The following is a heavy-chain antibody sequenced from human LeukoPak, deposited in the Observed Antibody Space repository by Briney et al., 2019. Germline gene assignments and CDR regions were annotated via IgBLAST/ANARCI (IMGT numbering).Heavy chain of an antibody. J-gene: IGHJ4*02. CDR2: ISGGGGSA. CDR1: GFSFTSYA. V-gene: IGHV3-23*01. CDR3: AKDRSLSNNWYGRVDY. D-gene: IGHD6-13*01. Sequence: TGGSLRLSCAASGFSFTSYAMSWVRQAPGKGLECVSAISGGGGSAYYADSVKGRFTISRDNSKNTLSLQMNSLRAEDTAVYYCAKDRSLSNNWYGRVDYWGQGTLVSVSS.